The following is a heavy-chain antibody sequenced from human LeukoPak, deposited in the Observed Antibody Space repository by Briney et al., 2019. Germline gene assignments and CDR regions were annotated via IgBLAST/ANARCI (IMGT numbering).Heavy chain of an antibody. CDR1: GFIFSSYS. D-gene: IGHD3-10*01. J-gene: IGHJ5*02. Sequence: GGSLRLSCAASGFIFSSYSMNWVRQAPGKGLEWVSSIISSSGYIYYADSVKGRFTISRANAKNSLYLQMNSLRAEDTAVYYCARGGGWFDPWGQGTLVTVSS. CDR2: IISSSGYI. CDR3: ARGGGWFDP. V-gene: IGHV3-21*01.